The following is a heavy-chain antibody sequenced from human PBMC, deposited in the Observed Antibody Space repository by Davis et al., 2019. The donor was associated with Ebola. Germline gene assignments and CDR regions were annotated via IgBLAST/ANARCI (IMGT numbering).Heavy chain of an antibody. CDR3: ARHPIPYYFDY. J-gene: IGHJ4*02. CDR1: GGSFSGYY. CDR2: INHSGST. V-gene: IGHV4-34*01. Sequence: MPSETLSLTCPVYGGSFSGYYWSWIRQPPGKGLEWIGEINHSGSTNYTPSLWGRVTISIDTSKHQFSLKLSSVTAADTAVYYCARHPIPYYFDYWGQGTLVTVSS.